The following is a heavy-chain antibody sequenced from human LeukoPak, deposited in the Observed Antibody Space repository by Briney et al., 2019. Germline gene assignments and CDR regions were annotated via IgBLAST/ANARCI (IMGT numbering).Heavy chain of an antibody. CDR2: IYYSGST. CDR3: ARWMYSGYEHWYFDL. CDR1: GGSISSYY. Sequence: NASETLSLTCTVSGGSISSYYWSWIRQPPGKGLEWIGYIYYSGSTNYNPSLKSRVTISVDTSKNQFSLKLSSVTAADTAVYYCARWMYSGYEHWYFDLWGRGTLVTVSS. V-gene: IGHV4-59*01. D-gene: IGHD5-12*01. J-gene: IGHJ2*01.